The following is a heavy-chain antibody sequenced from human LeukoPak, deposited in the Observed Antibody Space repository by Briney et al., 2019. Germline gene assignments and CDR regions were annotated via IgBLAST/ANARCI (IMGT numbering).Heavy chain of an antibody. J-gene: IGHJ6*02. CDR3: ARDPMVRRMDV. CDR1: GGSISSGGYY. V-gene: IGHV4-31*03. Sequence: SETLSLTCTVSGGSISSGGYYWSWIRQHPGKGLEWMGYIYYSGSTYYNPSLKSRVTISVDTSKNQFSLKLSSVTAADTAVYYCARDPMVRRMDVWGQGTTVTVSS. CDR2: IYYSGST. D-gene: IGHD3-10*01.